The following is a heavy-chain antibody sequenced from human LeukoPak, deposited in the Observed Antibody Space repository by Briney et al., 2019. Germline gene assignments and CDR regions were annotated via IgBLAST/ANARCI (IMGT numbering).Heavy chain of an antibody. V-gene: IGHV1-8*01. CDR2: MNPNSGNT. Sequence: ASVKVSCKASGYTFTSYDINWVRQATGQGLEWMGWMNPNSGNTGYAQKFQGRVTMTRNTSISTAYMELSSLRSEDTAVYYCAREMGGTMVRGVIIQYLNYYYYGMDVWGQGTTVTVSS. CDR1: GYTFTSYD. J-gene: IGHJ6*02. D-gene: IGHD3-10*01. CDR3: AREMGGTMVRGVIIQYLNYYYYGMDV.